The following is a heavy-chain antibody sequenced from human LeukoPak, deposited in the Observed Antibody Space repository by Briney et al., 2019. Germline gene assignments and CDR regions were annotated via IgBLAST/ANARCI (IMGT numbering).Heavy chain of an antibody. D-gene: IGHD5-12*01. Sequence: SETLSLTCTVSGGSLSSSNNYWGWTRQPPGKGLEWFGSISYSGGTSYNPSLKSRVTISVDTSKNQFSLKLSSVTAADTAVYYCAIEPYDDAFDIWGQGTMVTVSS. CDR1: GGSLSSSNNY. CDR3: AIEPYDDAFDI. CDR2: ISYSGGT. J-gene: IGHJ3*02. V-gene: IGHV4-39*07.